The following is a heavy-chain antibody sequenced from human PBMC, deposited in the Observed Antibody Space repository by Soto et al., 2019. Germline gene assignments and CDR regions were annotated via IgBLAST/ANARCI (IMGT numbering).Heavy chain of an antibody. CDR3: ARGAETSYYFDY. Sequence: PSETLSLTCTVSGGSISTYYWSWIRQPPGKGLEWIGYIYYSGSTNYNPSLKSRVTISVDTSKNQFSLQLSSVTAPDTAVYFCARGAETSYYFDYWGQGTLVTVSS. J-gene: IGHJ4*02. CDR2: IYYSGST. CDR1: GGSISTYY. V-gene: IGHV4-59*01.